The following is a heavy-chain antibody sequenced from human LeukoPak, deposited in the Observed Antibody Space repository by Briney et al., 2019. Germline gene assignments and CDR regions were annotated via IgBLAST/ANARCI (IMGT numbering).Heavy chain of an antibody. J-gene: IGHJ4*02. V-gene: IGHV3-64*01. CDR3: ARVANAGYSSGWYWDYFDF. CDR2: ISASGGST. Sequence: PGGSLRLSCAASGFTFSSYALHWVRQAPGKGLEYVSAISASGGSTYYANSEKGRFTISRDNSKNTLYLQMGSLRIEDMAVYYCARVANAGYSSGWYWDYFDFWGQGTLVTVSS. CDR1: GFTFSSYA. D-gene: IGHD6-19*01.